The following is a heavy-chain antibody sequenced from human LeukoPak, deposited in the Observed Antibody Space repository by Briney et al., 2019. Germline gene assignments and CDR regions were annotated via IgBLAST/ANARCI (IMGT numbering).Heavy chain of an antibody. CDR2: ISSTSSYI. J-gene: IGHJ4*02. D-gene: IGHD3-22*01. CDR1: GFTVSSNY. V-gene: IGHV3-21*01. CDR3: ARELMGLTMIVVVNPIDY. Sequence: GGSLRLSCAASGFTVSSNYMNWVRQAPGKGLEWVSSISSTSSYIYYADSVKGRFTISRDNAKNSLFLQMNSLRAEDTAVYYCARELMGLTMIVVVNPIDYWGQGTLVTVSS.